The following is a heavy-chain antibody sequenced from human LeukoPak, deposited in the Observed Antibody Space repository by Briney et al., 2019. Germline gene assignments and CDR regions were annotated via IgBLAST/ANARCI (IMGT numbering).Heavy chain of an antibody. CDR3: AKAVSSTTKRSFDS. D-gene: IGHD2-2*01. CDR2: LLGSGDST. V-gene: IGHV3-23*01. CDR1: GFTFSTYV. J-gene: IGHJ4*02. Sequence: GGSLRLSCAASGFTFSTYVMTWVRQAPGKGLEWVSGLLGSGDSTYYADSVRGRFTVSRDNSKNTLYLQMNNLRAEDTAVYYCAKAVSSTTKRSFDSWGQGTLVTVSS.